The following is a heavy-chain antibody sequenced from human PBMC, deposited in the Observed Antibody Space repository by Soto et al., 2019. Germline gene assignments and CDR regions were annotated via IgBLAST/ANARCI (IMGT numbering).Heavy chain of an antibody. CDR2: IIPIYETA. V-gene: IGHV1-69*01. CDR3: AIGDRSSWIGNH. J-gene: IGHJ4*02. CDR1: GGTFSSHA. D-gene: IGHD6-6*01. Sequence: QVHLVQSGAEVTKAGSSVKVSCKASGGTFSSHAFSWVRQAPGQGLGWVGGIIPIYETANYAQEFQGRVTISADESTKTVILELNNLRSDDTAIYFCAIGDRSSWIGNHWGPGTQVTVS.